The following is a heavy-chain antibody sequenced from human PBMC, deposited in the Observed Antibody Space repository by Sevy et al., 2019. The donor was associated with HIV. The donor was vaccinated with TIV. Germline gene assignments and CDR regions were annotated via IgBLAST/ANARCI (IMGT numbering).Heavy chain of an antibody. CDR2: INHSGST. CDR3: AGLTMVRGVIINP. V-gene: IGHV4-34*01. CDR1: GGSFSGYY. D-gene: IGHD3-10*01. Sequence: SETLSLTCAVYGGSFSGYYWSWIRQPPGKGPEWIGEINHSGSTNYNPSLKSRVTISVDTSKNQFSLKLSSVTAADTAVYYCAGLTMVRGVIINPWGQRTLVTVSS. J-gene: IGHJ5*02.